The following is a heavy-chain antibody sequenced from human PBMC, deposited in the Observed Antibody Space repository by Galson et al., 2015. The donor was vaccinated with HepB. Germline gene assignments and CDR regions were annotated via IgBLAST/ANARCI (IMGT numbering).Heavy chain of an antibody. CDR2: IKQDESEK. CDR1: GFTFSSYW. CDR3: ARDAAASYDSSGLAYADY. J-gene: IGHJ4*02. D-gene: IGHD3-22*01. V-gene: IGHV3-7*01. Sequence: SLRLSCAASGFTFSSYWMSWVRQAPGKGLEWVANIKQDESEKYYVDSVKGRFTISRDNAKNSLYLQMNSLRAEDTAVYYCARDAAASYDSSGLAYADYWGQGTLVTVSS.